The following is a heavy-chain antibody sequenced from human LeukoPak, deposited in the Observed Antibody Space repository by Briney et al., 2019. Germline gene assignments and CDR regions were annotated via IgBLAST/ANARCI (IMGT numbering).Heavy chain of an antibody. J-gene: IGHJ5*02. CDR2: IRYDGSNK. CDR3: AKLREYSSSSDWFDP. Sequence: PGGSLRLSCAASGFTFSSYGMHWVGQAPGKGLEWVSFIRYDGSNKYYADSVKGRFTISRDNSKNTLYLQMNSLRAEDTAVYYCAKLREYSSSSDWFDPWGQGTLVTVSS. V-gene: IGHV3-30*02. CDR1: GFTFSSYG. D-gene: IGHD6-6*01.